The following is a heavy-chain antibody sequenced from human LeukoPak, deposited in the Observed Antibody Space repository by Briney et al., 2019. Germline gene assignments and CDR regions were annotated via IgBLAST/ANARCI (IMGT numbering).Heavy chain of an antibody. CDR1: GGTFSSYA. CDR3: ARASLRYFDWLSSLDY. J-gene: IGHJ4*02. V-gene: IGHV1-69*13. CDR2: IIPIFGTA. Sequence: ASVKVSCKASGGTFSSYAISWVRQAPGQGLDWMGGIIPIFGTANYAQKFQGRVTITADESTSTAYMELSSLRSEDTAVYYCARASLRYFDWLSSLDYWGQGTLVTVSS. D-gene: IGHD3-9*01.